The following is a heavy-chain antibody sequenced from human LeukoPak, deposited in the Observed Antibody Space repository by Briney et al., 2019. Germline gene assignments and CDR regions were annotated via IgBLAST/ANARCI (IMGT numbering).Heavy chain of an antibody. CDR1: GGSISSSSSY. CDR3: ARNRRLYYYGSGSYGRYLGRDDAFDI. CDR2: IYYSGST. Sequence: SETLSLTCSVSGGSISSSSSYWGWIRQPPGKGLEWIGSIYYSGSTYYHPSLKSRVTISVDTSKNQFSLKLSSVTAADTAVYYCARNRRLYYYGSGSYGRYLGRDDAFDIWGQGTMVTVSS. D-gene: IGHD3-10*01. V-gene: IGHV4-39*07. J-gene: IGHJ3*02.